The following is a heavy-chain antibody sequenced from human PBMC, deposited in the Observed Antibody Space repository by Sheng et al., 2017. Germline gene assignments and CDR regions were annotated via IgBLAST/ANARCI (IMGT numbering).Heavy chain of an antibody. CDR2: INHSGST. CDR3: ARGCGDSSGYYYMDWFDP. V-gene: IGHV4-34*01. D-gene: IGHD3-22*01. CDR1: GGSFSGYY. J-gene: IGHJ5*02. Sequence: QVQLQQWGAGLLKPSETLSLTCAVYGGSFSGYYWSWIRQPPGKGLEWIGEINHSGSTNYNPSLKSRVTISVDTSKNQFSLKLSSVTAADTAVYYCARGCGDSSGYYYMDWFDPWGQGTLVTVSS.